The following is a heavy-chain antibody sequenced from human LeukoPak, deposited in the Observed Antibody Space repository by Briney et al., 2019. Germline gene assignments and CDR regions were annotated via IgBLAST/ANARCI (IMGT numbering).Heavy chain of an antibody. J-gene: IGHJ3*02. D-gene: IGHD3-22*01. CDR2: IRYDGSNK. CDR1: GFTFSSYG. CDR3: AKCWGMDSSGYYYWVAFGI. Sequence: QPGGSLRLSCAASGFTFSSYGMHWVRQAPGKGLEWVAFIRYDGSNKYYADSVKGRFTISRDNSKNTLYLQMNSLRAEDTAVYYCAKCWGMDSSGYYYWVAFGIWGQGTMVTVSS. V-gene: IGHV3-30*02.